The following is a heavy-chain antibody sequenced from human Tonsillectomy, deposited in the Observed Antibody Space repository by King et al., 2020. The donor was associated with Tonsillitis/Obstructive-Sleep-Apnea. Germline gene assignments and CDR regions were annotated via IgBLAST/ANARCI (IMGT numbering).Heavy chain of an antibody. CDR3: ASCRSSTRFGAAFDI. CDR1: GFTFSSYG. Sequence: VQLVESGGGVVQPGRSLRLSCAASGFTFSSYGMHWVRQAPGKGLEWVAVIWYDGSNKYYAESVKGRFTISRDNSKNTLYLQMNSLRAEDTAVYYCASCRSSTRFGAAFDIGGQGTMVTVSS. V-gene: IGHV3-33*01. J-gene: IGHJ3*02. CDR2: IWYDGSNK. D-gene: IGHD2-2*01.